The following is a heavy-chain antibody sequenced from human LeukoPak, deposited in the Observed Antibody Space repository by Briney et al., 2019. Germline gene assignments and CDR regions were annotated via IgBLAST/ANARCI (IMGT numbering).Heavy chain of an antibody. CDR1: GFTFSSYA. CDR3: AKARSGDYGLDAFDI. CDR2: ISYDGSNK. V-gene: IGHV3-30-3*01. J-gene: IGHJ3*02. D-gene: IGHD4-17*01. Sequence: GGSLRLSCAASGFTFSSYAMHWVRQALGKGLEWVAVISYDGSNKYYADSVKGRFTISRDNSKNTLYLQMNSLRAEDTAVYYCAKARSGDYGLDAFDIWGQGTMVTVSS.